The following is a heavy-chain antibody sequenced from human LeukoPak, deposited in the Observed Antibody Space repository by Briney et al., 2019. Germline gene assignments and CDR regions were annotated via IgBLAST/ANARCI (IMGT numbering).Heavy chain of an antibody. J-gene: IGHJ4*02. D-gene: IGHD6-13*01. V-gene: IGHV1-46*03. Sequence: ASVKVSCKASGYTFTSYYMHWVRQAPGQGLEWMGIINPSGGSTSYAQKFQGRVTTIRDTSMSTVYMELSSLRSEDTAVYYCARDSSSWYKMQYYFDYWGQGTLVTVSS. CDR3: ARDSSSWYKMQYYFDY. CDR2: INPSGGST. CDR1: GYTFTSYY.